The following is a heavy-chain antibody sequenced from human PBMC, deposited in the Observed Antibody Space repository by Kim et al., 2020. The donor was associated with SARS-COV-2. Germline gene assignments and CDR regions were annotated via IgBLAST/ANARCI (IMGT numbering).Heavy chain of an antibody. CDR1: GYSFTSYW. J-gene: IGHJ5*02. V-gene: IGHV5-51*01. CDR2: IYPGDSDS. Sequence: GESLKISCKGSGYSFTSYWIGWVRQMPGKGLEWMGIIYPGDSDSRYSPSFQGQVTISADKSISTAYLQWSSLKASDTAMYYCAVASSGYYNWFDPWGQGTLVTVSS. D-gene: IGHD3-22*01. CDR3: AVASSGYYNWFDP.